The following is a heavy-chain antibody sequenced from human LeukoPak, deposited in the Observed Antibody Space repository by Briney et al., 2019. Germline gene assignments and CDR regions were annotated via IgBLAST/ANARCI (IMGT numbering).Heavy chain of an antibody. V-gene: IGHV1-18*01. Sequence: ASVKVSCKASGYTFTSYGISWVRQAPGQGLEWMGWISAYNGNTNYAQKLQGRVTMTTDTSTSTAYMELRSLRSDDTAVYYCARGGFGELLYDYYYYDMDVWGKGTTVTVSS. D-gene: IGHD3-10*01. CDR2: ISAYNGNT. CDR3: ARGGFGELLYDYYYYDMDV. J-gene: IGHJ6*03. CDR1: GYTFTSYG.